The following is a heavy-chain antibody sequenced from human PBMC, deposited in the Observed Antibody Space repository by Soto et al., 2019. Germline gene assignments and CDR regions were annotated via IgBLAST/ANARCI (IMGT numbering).Heavy chain of an antibody. CDR3: ARDPTAGYSSGLNWFDP. V-gene: IGHV1-69*13. CDR1: GGTFSSYA. D-gene: IGHD6-19*01. Sequence: SVKVSCKASGGTFSSYAISWVRQAPGQGLEWMGGIIPIFGTANYAQKFQGRVTITADESTSTAYMELSSLRSEDTAVYYCARDPTAGYSSGLNWFDPWGQGTLVTVSS. CDR2: IIPIFGTA. J-gene: IGHJ5*02.